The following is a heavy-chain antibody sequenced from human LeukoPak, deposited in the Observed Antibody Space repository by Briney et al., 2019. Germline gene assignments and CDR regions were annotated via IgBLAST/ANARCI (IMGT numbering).Heavy chain of an antibody. V-gene: IGHV3-30*02. CDR2: IGRDGSTK. D-gene: IGHD3-3*01. J-gene: IGHJ3*02. CDR1: GFTFSSYA. Sequence: GGSLRLSCAASGFTFSSYAMHWVRQAPGEGLEWVAFIGRDGSTKYYADSVKGRFTISGDSSYHTAFLQMNSLRADDTAIYYCAKDGEWTFDIWGQGTMVTVSS. CDR3: AKDGEWTFDI.